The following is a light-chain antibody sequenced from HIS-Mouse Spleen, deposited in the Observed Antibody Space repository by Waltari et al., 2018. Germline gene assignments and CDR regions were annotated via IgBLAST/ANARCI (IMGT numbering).Light chain of an antibody. CDR2: KAS. CDR1: QSISSW. CDR3: QQYNSYSRT. Sequence: DIQMTQSPSTLSASVGDRVTITCRARQSISSWLAWYQQKPGKAPKLLIYKASSLESEGPARFSGSGSGREFTLTISSLQPDDFATYYCQQYNSYSRTFGQGTKVEIK. V-gene: IGKV1-5*03. J-gene: IGKJ1*01.